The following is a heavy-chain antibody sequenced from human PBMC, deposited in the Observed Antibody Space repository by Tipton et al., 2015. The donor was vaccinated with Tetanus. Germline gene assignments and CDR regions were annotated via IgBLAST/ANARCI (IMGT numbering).Heavy chain of an antibody. CDR1: GGSISSYY. J-gene: IGHJ6*02. CDR3: ASLWGKGSYYDGRAYYYGMDV. D-gene: IGHD3-10*01. Sequence: TLSLTCTVSGGSISSYYWSWIRQPPGKGLEWIGYIYYSGSTYYNPSLKSRVTISVDTSKNQFSLKLSSVTAADTAVYYCASLWGKGSYYDGRAYYYGMDVWGQGTTVTVSS. V-gene: IGHV4-59*08. CDR2: IYYSGST.